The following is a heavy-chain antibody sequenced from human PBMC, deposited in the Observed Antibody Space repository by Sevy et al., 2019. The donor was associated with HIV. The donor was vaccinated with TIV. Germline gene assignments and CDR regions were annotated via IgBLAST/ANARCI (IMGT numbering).Heavy chain of an antibody. D-gene: IGHD5-18*01. V-gene: IGHV4-59*01. J-gene: IGHJ4*02. CDR3: ARGTFSYGYWREFDY. CDR2: IYYSGST. CDR1: GDSISNDY. Sequence: SETLSLTCTVSGDSISNDYWSWIRQPTGKGLEWIGYIYYSGSTNYNPSLKSRVTISLDTSKNQFSVKLSSVTAADTAVYYCARGTFSYGYWREFDYWGQGTLVTVSS.